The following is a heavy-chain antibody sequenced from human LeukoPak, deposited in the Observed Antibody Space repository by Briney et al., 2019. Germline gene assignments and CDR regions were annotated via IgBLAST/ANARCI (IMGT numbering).Heavy chain of an antibody. V-gene: IGHV3-23*01. Sequence: GGSLRLSCAATGFTFSSSPMTWVRQAPGKGLEWVPASASSGNTYYADSVKGRFTISRDDSKNTLYLQMNSLRAEDTAVYYCAKKLAASLDYWGQGTLVTVSS. J-gene: IGHJ4*02. CDR2: SASSGNT. CDR1: GFTFSSSP. CDR3: AKKLAASLDY.